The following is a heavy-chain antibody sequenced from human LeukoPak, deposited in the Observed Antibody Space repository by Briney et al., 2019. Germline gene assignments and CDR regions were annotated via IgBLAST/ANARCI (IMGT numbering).Heavy chain of an antibody. CDR1: GYSISSGYY. CDR2: IYHSGST. J-gene: IGHJ5*02. Sequence: SETLSLTCTVSGYSISSGYYWGWIRQPPGKGLEWIGSIYHSGSTYYNPSLKSRVTISVDTSKNQFPLKLSSVTAADTAVYYCATDFVPSGQGTLVTVSS. V-gene: IGHV4-38-2*02. CDR3: ATDFVP.